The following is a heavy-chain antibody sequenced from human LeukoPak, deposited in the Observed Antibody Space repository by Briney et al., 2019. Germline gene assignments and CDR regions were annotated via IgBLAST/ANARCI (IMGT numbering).Heavy chain of an antibody. CDR3: ARGGDIVVVTAPHSYYYYYMDV. J-gene: IGHJ6*03. CDR2: ISAYNGNT. D-gene: IGHD2-21*02. V-gene: IGHV1-18*01. Sequence: ASVRVSCKASGYTFTSYDISWVRQAPGQGLEWMGWISAYNGNTNYAQKLQGRVTMTTDTSTSTAYMELRSLRSDDTAVYYCARGGDIVVVTAPHSYYYYYMDVWGKGTTVTISS. CDR1: GYTFTSYD.